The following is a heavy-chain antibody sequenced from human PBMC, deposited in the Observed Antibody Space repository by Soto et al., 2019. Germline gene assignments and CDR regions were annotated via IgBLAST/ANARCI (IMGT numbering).Heavy chain of an antibody. CDR3: ARTYYSDNSDHEDHYYGMDV. D-gene: IGHD5-12*01. J-gene: IGHJ6*02. CDR2: IIPMFPAT. CDR1: GGAFSNYA. Sequence: SVKVSCKASGGAFSNYAISWVRQAPGQGLEWLGGIIPMFPATNYAQKFQGRVTITADESTRTAYMELSSLRSEDTAVYFCARTYYSDNSDHEDHYYGMDVWGQGTTVTVSS. V-gene: IGHV1-69*13.